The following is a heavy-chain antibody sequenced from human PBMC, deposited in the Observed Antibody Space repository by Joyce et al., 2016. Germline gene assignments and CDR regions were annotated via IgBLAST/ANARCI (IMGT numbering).Heavy chain of an antibody. Sequence: QVQLVVFGGGVVQAGRSLRLSWAASGVTISNYGVHWVRKAPGEWLEGVAVISYDGIYKYYEDAVDGLFTISTDNSKNTVFLEMKSLRTEDTAVYYGAKILTATYSSGWFLDYWGPGTLVTVSS. CDR1: GVTISNYG. CDR3: AKILTATYSSGWFLDY. CDR2: ISYDGIYK. J-gene: IGHJ4*02. D-gene: IGHD6-25*01. V-gene: IGHV3-30*18.